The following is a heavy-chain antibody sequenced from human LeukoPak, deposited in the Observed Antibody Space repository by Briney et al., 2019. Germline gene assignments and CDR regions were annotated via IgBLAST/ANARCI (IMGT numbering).Heavy chain of an antibody. D-gene: IGHD4-17*01. J-gene: IGHJ3*02. V-gene: IGHV3-30*19. Sequence: GGSLRLSCAASGFTFSSYDMYWVRQAPGKGLEWVAVISYDGSNKYYADSVKGRFTISRDNSKNTLYLQMNSLRAEDTAVYYCARETTDAFDIWGQGTMVTVSS. CDR2: ISYDGSNK. CDR3: ARETTDAFDI. CDR1: GFTFSSYD.